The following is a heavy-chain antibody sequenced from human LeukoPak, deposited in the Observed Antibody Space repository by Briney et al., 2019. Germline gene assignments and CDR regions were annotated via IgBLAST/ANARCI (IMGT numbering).Heavy chain of an antibody. Sequence: GGSLRLSCAASGSTFSSYAMSWVRQAPGKGLEWVSAISGSGGSTYYADSVKGRFTISRDNSKNTLYLQMNSLRAEDTAVYYCAKDHRVWFGEFHNWFDPWGQGTLVTVSS. D-gene: IGHD3-10*01. V-gene: IGHV3-23*01. J-gene: IGHJ5*02. CDR2: ISGSGGST. CDR3: AKDHRVWFGEFHNWFDP. CDR1: GSTFSSYA.